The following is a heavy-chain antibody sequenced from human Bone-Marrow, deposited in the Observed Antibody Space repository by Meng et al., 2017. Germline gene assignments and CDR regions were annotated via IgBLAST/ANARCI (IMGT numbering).Heavy chain of an antibody. J-gene: IGHJ4*02. D-gene: IGHD1-26*01. CDR2: IYHSGST. Sequence: QVQLQETGPGLGEPSGTLSLTFPVSGGSISSSNCWSWVRQPPGKGLEWIGEIYHSGSTNYNPSLKSRVTISVDKSKNQFSLKLSSVTAADTAVYYCARVLGSGSYPDYWGQGTLVTVSS. CDR1: GGSISSSNC. V-gene: IGHV4-4*02. CDR3: ARVLGSGSYPDY.